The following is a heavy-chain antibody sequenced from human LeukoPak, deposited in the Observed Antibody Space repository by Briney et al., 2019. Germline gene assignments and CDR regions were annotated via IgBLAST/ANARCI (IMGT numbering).Heavy chain of an antibody. CDR2: ISSGSTTI. CDR3: ARGRIAAVDF. D-gene: IGHD6-6*01. Sequence: GGSLRLSCAASGFTFSSYSMNWVRQAPGKGLEWVSYISSGSTTIYYADSVKGRFTISRDNAKNSLYLQMNSLRAEDTAVYYCARGRIAAVDFWGQGTLVTVSS. CDR1: GFTFSSYS. J-gene: IGHJ4*02. V-gene: IGHV3-48*01.